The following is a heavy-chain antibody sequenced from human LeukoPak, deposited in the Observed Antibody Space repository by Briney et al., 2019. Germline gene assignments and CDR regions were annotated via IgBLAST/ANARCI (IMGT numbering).Heavy chain of an antibody. Sequence: GASVKVSCKASGYTFTSYGISWVRQAPGQGLEWMGWISAYNGNTNYAQKLQGRVTMTTDTSTSTAYMELSSLRSEDTAVYYCARLTSIAARRGKNWFDPWGQGTLVTVSS. CDR1: GYTFTSYG. V-gene: IGHV1-18*01. CDR2: ISAYNGNT. D-gene: IGHD6-6*01. J-gene: IGHJ5*02. CDR3: ARLTSIAARRGKNWFDP.